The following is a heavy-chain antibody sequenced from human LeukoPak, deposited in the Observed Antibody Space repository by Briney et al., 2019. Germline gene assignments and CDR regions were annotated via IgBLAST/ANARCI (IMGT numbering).Heavy chain of an antibody. J-gene: IGHJ6*02. V-gene: IGHV3-30*03. CDR1: GFTFSSYG. CDR3: ARDCSSTSCYRHYYYYYYGMDV. CDR2: ISYDGSNK. D-gene: IGHD2-2*01. Sequence: GGSLRLSCAASGFTFSSYGMHWVRQAPGKGLEWVAVISYDGSNKCYADSVKGRFTISRDNSKNTLYPQMNSLRAEDTAVYYCARDCSSTSCYRHYYYYYYGMDVWGQGTTVTVSS.